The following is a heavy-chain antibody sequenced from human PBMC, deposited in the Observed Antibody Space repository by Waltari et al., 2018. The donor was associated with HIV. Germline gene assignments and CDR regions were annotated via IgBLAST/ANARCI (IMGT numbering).Heavy chain of an antibody. V-gene: IGHV3-74*01. D-gene: IGHD2-2*01. J-gene: IGHJ4*02. CDR3: TRDLSTYGHEFDY. CDR2: INNYGTDT. Sequence: VRLEESGGNLIQPGGSLRLSCAASGFNFRSYWMHWIRHVPGKGLGWVSHINNYGTDTSYMDSVKGRFTISRDNKKNTVYLQMNSLRVDDTGIYYCTRDLSTYGHEFDYWGQGTLVTVAS. CDR1: GFNFRSYW.